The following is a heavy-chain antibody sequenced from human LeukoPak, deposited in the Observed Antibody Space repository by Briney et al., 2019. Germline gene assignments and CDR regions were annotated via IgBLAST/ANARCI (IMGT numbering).Heavy chain of an antibody. CDR1: GFIFSSYV. Sequence: GGSLRLSCAPPGFIFSSYVISWVRQAPGKGLEWVSGISGGGGSTYYADSVEGRFTISRDNSKNTLYLQMNSLRAEDTAGYYCPKTLAYSSSWYWYFDLWGRGTPVTVSS. D-gene: IGHD6-13*01. CDR2: ISGGGGST. J-gene: IGHJ2*01. V-gene: IGHV3-23*01. CDR3: PKTLAYSSSWYWYFDL.